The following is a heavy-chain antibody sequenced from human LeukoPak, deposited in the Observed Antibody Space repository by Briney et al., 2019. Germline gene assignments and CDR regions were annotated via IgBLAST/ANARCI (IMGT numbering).Heavy chain of an antibody. CDR1: GDSITSXKW. CDR2: IYYSGST. J-gene: IGHJ5*02. V-gene: IGHV4-4*02. CDR3: ARGAAAGNGNWFDP. Sequence: SETLSLTCGVSGDSITSXKWWSWVRQSPEXXXXXXGYIYYSGSTNYNPSXKSRXTISVDTSKNQFSLKLSSVTAANTAVYYCARGAAAGNGNWFDPWGQGTLVTASS. D-gene: IGHD6-13*01.